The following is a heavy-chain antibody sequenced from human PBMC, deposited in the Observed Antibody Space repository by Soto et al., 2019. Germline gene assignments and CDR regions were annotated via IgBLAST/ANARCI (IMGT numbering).Heavy chain of an antibody. CDR1: GFTFNNYW. Sequence: EVQLVESGGGLVQPGGSLRLSGATSGFTFNNYWMSWVRQAPGNGLQWVANIKEDGAEKYYVDSVKGRCTISRDSAKNVVFLQMTSLSADETAVYFCARDRVRATASWFDSWGQGVLVTVSS. V-gene: IGHV3-7*01. CDR3: ARDRVRATASWFDS. J-gene: IGHJ5*01. CDR2: IKEDGAEK. D-gene: IGHD1-26*01.